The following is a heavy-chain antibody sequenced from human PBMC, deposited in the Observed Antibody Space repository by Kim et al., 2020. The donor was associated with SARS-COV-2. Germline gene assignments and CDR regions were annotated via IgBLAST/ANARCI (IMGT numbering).Heavy chain of an antibody. CDR1: GFTFSSYA. CDR2: ISGSGGST. Sequence: GGSLRLSCAASGFTFSSYAMSWVRQAPGKGLEWVSAISGSGGSTYYADSVKGRFTISRDNSKNTLYLQMNSLRAEDTAVYYCAKQAQVHYDILTGYYTNWFDPWGQGTLVTVSS. J-gene: IGHJ5*02. V-gene: IGHV3-23*01. CDR3: AKQAQVHYDILTGYYTNWFDP. D-gene: IGHD3-9*01.